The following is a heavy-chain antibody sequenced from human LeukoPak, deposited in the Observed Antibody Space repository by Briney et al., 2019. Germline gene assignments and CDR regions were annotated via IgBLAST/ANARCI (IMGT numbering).Heavy chain of an antibody. D-gene: IGHD3-22*01. CDR2: ISYDGSNK. CDR3: AKDGKRITMIGVVRRGHYLDY. Sequence: GGSLRLSCAASGFTFSSTGMHWVRQAPGKGLEWVAVISYDGSNKYYAGSVKGRFTISRDNSKNTLYLQMNSLRVEDTAVYYCAKDGKRITMIGVVRRGHYLDYWGQGTLVTVSS. V-gene: IGHV3-30*18. CDR1: GFTFSSTG. J-gene: IGHJ4*02.